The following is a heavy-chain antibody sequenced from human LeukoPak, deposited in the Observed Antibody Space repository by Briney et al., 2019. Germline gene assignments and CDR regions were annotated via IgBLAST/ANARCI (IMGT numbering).Heavy chain of an antibody. D-gene: IGHD2/OR15-2a*01. V-gene: IGHV3-74*01. Sequence: QTGGSLRLSCAASGNYWMHWVRQVPGKGLVWVSHINSDGSWISYADSVKGRFTISKDNAKNTVYLQMNSLRAEDTAVYYCVSFYETYWGRGTLVTVSS. CDR3: VSFYETY. CDR2: INSDGSWI. J-gene: IGHJ4*02. CDR1: GNYW.